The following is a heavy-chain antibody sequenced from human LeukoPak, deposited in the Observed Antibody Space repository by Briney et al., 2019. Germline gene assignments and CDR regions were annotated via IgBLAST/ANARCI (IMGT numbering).Heavy chain of an antibody. J-gene: IGHJ3*02. D-gene: IGHD3-9*01. CDR3: ARLPIDFDDAFDI. V-gene: IGHV4-34*01. Sequence: SETLSLTCAVYGGSFSGYYWSWIRQPPGKGLEWIGEINHSGSTNYNPSLKSRVTISVDTSKNQFSLKLSSVTAADTAVYYCARLPIDFDDAFDIWGQGTMVTVSS. CDR1: GGSFSGYY. CDR2: INHSGST.